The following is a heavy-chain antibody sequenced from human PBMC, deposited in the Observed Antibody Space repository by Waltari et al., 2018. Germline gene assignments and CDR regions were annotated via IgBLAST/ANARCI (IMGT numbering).Heavy chain of an antibody. J-gene: IGHJ4*02. Sequence: EVQLLESGGGLVQPGGSLRLSCAASGFTFSSYAMSWVRQAPGTGLEWVSAISGSGGSTYYADSVKGRFTISRDNSKNTLYLQMNSLRAEDTAVYYCAKGIHYGDYESDYYFDYWGQGTLVTVSS. D-gene: IGHD4-17*01. CDR3: AKGIHYGDYESDYYFDY. V-gene: IGHV3-23*01. CDR1: GFTFSSYA. CDR2: ISGSGGST.